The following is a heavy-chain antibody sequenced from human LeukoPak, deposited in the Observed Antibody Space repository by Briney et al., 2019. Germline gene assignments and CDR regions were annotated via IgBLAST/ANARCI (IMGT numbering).Heavy chain of an antibody. CDR3: ARGVVVRGVMGNWFDP. J-gene: IGHJ5*02. Sequence: KPGGSLRLSCAASGFTFSSYSMNWVRQAPGKGLEWVSPISSSSSYIYYADSVKGRFTISRDNAKNSLYLQMNSLRAEDTAVYYCARGVVVRGVMGNWFDPWGQGTLVTVSS. CDR1: GFTFSSYS. CDR2: ISSSSSYI. V-gene: IGHV3-21*01. D-gene: IGHD3-10*01.